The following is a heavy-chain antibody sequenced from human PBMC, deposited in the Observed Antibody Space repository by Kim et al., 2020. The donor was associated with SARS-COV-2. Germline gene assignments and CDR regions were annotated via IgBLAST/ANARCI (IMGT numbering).Heavy chain of an antibody. CDR1: GGSFSGYY. Sequence: SETLSLTCAVYGGSFSGYYWSWIRQPPGKGLEWIGEINHSGSTNYNPSLKSRVTISVDTSKNQFSLKLSSVTAADTAVYYCARLGSWYRIGDYWGQGTLVTVSS. CDR2: INHSGST. D-gene: IGHD6-13*01. V-gene: IGHV4-34*01. CDR3: ARLGSWYRIGDY. J-gene: IGHJ4*02.